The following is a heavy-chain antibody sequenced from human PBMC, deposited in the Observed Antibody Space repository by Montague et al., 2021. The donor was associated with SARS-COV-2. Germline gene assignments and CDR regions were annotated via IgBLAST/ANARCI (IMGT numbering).Heavy chain of an antibody. CDR3: TRVRYYGSGTSLGMDV. CDR1: GDSISNYS. V-gene: IGHV4-59*08. CDR2: IYYSGST. D-gene: IGHD3-10*01. J-gene: IGHJ6*02. Sequence: SETLSLTCSVSGDSISNYSWSRIRQSPGKGLEWIGYIYYSGSTNYNPSLTSRVTISVDTSKNQVSLKLTSVTAADTAVYYCTRVRYYGSGTSLGMDVWGQGTTATVS.